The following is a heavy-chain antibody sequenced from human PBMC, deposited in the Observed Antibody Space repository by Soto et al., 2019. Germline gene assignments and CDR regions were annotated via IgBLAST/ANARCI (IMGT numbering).Heavy chain of an antibody. CDR3: ARYCSSTSCSNFYYYYGMDV. D-gene: IGHD2-2*01. CDR2: IDPSDSYT. J-gene: IGHJ6*02. CDR1: GYSITRYW. V-gene: IGHV5-10-1*01. Sequence: GESLKLSCTGSGYSITRYWISWVRQMPGKGLEWMGRIDPSDSYTNYSPSFQGHVTISADKSISTAYLQWSSLKASDTAMYYCARYCSSTSCSNFYYYYGMDVWGQGTTVTVSS.